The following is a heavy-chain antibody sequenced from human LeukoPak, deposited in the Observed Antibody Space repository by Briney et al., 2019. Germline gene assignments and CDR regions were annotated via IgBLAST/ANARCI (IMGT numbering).Heavy chain of an antibody. D-gene: IGHD3-22*01. CDR3: AKDHDYDSSGYYYPGDY. V-gene: IGHV3-21*01. CDR1: GFTFSSYS. CDR2: ISSSSSYI. J-gene: IGHJ4*02. Sequence: GGSLRLSCAASGFTFSSYSMNWVRQAPGKGLEWVSSISSSSSYIYYADSVKGRFTISRDNAKNSLYLQMNSLRAEDTAVYYCAKDHDYDSSGYYYPGDYWGQGTLVTVSS.